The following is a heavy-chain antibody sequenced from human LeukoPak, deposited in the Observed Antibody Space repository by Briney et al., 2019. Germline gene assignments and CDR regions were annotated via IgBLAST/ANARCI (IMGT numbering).Heavy chain of an antibody. Sequence: ASVKVSCKASGYIFTAYYIHWVRQAPRQGLEWMGWINPNNGGTTFAQTFQDRVTMTRDTSISTVYMELSSLRSDDTAVYYCTRDPPRRCSGVTCYPYWGQGTLVTVSS. D-gene: IGHD2-15*01. J-gene: IGHJ4*02. CDR2: INPNNGGT. V-gene: IGHV1-2*02. CDR1: GYIFTAYY. CDR3: TRDPPRRCSGVTCYPY.